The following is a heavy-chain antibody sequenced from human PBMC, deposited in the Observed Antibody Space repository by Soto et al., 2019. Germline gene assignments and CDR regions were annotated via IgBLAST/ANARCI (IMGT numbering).Heavy chain of an antibody. CDR2: ISAYNGNT. CDR1: GYTFTSYG. V-gene: IGHV1-18*04. D-gene: IGHD2-2*01. J-gene: IGHJ6*02. Sequence: GALVKVSCKASGYTFTSYGISWVRQAPGQGLEWMGWISAYNGNTNYAQKLQGRVTMTTDTSTSTAYMELRSLRSDDTAVYYCARVANIVVVPAYGMDVWGQGTTVTVSS. CDR3: ARVANIVVVPAYGMDV.